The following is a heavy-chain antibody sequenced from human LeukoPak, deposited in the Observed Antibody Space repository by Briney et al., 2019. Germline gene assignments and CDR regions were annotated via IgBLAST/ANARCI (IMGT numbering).Heavy chain of an antibody. CDR2: IRSKSDGGAI. CDR3: TTGRSGSPFGY. V-gene: IGHV3-15*01. CDR1: GFTLSSQA. Sequence: GGSLRLSCAASGFTLSSQAMSWVRQAPGKGLEWVGRIRSKSDGGAIDYAAPVKGRFTVSRDDSKDTLYLQMNSLKTEDTAVYYCTTGRSGSPFGYWGQGTLVTVSS. J-gene: IGHJ4*02. D-gene: IGHD3-16*01.